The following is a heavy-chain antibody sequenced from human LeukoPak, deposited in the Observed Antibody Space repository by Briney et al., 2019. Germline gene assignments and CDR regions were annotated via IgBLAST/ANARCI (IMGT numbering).Heavy chain of an antibody. CDR1: GFTFGGFA. D-gene: IGHD2-21*02. Sequence: QSGGSLRLSCTASGFTFGGFAMSWFRQAPGRGLEWGGFIRSRTYGETTEYAASVKGRFTISRDDSKSIAYLQMNSLKTEDTAVYFCTSFCGGDCFSTASYWGQGTLVTVSS. J-gene: IGHJ4*02. CDR2: IRSRTYGETT. CDR3: TSFCGGDCFSTASY. V-gene: IGHV3-49*03.